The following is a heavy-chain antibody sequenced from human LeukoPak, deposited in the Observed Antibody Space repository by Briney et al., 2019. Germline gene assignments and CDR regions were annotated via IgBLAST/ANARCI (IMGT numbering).Heavy chain of an antibody. D-gene: IGHD5-12*01. Sequence: GGSLRLSCAASGLTVTSNYMTWVRQAPGKGLEWVSVISSGGNTYYADSVKGRFTISRDNSKNTVYLQMNGLRAEDTAVYYCAREVRGYYFDYWGQGTLVTASS. V-gene: IGHV3-53*01. J-gene: IGHJ4*02. CDR3: AREVRGYYFDY. CDR2: ISSGGNT. CDR1: GLTVTSNY.